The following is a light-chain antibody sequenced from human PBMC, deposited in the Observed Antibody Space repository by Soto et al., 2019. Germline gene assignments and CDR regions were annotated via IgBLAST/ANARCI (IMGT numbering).Light chain of an antibody. Sequence: EIVMTQSPATLSVSPGERATLSCRASQSVSSNLAWYQQKPGQAPRLLIYGASTRATGIPARLSGSGSGTEFSLTISSVQSEDFAVYYCQQYNDWPFTFGPGTKVDIK. CDR1: QSVSSN. CDR3: QQYNDWPFT. CDR2: GAS. J-gene: IGKJ3*01. V-gene: IGKV3-15*01.